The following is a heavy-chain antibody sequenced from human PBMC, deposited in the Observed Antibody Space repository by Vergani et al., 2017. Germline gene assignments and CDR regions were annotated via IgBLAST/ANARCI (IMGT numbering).Heavy chain of an antibody. D-gene: IGHD2/OR15-2a*01. CDR1: GFTLNTYG. Sequence: QVQILQSGGGVVQPGGSLRLSCTLSGFTLNTYGIHWVRQAPGKGLEWVSFIRYDGSSEYYGDSVKGRFTISRDKSQNTVNLQMNSLRTEDTAVYFCANSVIAGNVGGAYLGMDVWGRGTTVTVSS. V-gene: IGHV3-30*02. CDR3: ANSVIAGNVGGAYLGMDV. J-gene: IGHJ6*02. CDR2: IRYDGSSE.